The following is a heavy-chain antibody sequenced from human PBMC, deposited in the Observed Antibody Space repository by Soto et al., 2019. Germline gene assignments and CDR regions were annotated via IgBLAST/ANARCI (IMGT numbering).Heavy chain of an antibody. D-gene: IGHD3-3*01. V-gene: IGHV4-39*01. CDR1: GGSISSSSYY. CDR3: ASKLRFWEWLFYYGMDV. Sequence: SETLSLTCTVSGGSISSSSYYWGWIRQPPGKGLEWIGSIYYSGSTYYNPSLKSRVTISVDTSKNQFSLKLSSVTAADTAVYYCASKLRFWEWLFYYGMDVWGQGTTVT. CDR2: IYYSGST. J-gene: IGHJ6*02.